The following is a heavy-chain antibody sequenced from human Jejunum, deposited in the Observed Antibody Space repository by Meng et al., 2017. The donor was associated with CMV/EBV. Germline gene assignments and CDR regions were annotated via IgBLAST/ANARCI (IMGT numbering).Heavy chain of an antibody. CDR1: GFTFNNYA. CDR2: ISGSGETT. V-gene: IGHV3-23*01. Sequence: VASGFTFNNYAMNWVRLAPGKGLEWVGGISGSGETTYYVDSVKGRFTISRDNSKNTLYLEMNSLRAEDTALYYCARKRNSNWFDSWGQGTLVTVSS. J-gene: IGHJ5*01. CDR3: ARKRNSNWFDS. D-gene: IGHD4-11*01.